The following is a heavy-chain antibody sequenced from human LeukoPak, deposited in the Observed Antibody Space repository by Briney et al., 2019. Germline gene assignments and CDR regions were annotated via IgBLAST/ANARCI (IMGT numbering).Heavy chain of an antibody. Sequence: GGSLKLSCAASGFTFSNYWMTWVRQAPGKGLEWVADIKQDGSEKLYVNSVRGRFAISRDNAKMSLFLQMNSLRAEDTAVYYCARDNGVVHGVYYMDVWGKGTTVTVS. CDR2: IKQDGSEK. J-gene: IGHJ6*03. D-gene: IGHD3-3*01. CDR1: GFTFSNYW. CDR3: ARDNGVVHGVYYMDV. V-gene: IGHV3-7*01.